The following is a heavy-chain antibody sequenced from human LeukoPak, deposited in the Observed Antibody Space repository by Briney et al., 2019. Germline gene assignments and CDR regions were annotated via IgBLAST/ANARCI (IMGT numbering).Heavy chain of an antibody. CDR2: LYSGGST. D-gene: IGHD3-10*01. J-gene: IGHJ4*02. Sequence: GGSLRLSCAASGFTVSGNYMSWVRQAPGKGLEWVSLLYSGGSTYYADSVKGRFSISRDNSKNTLYLQMNSLRAEDTALYYCAKDYYYGSGSYYFDYWGQGTLVTVSS. CDR1: GFTVSGNY. V-gene: IGHV3-53*05. CDR3: AKDYYYGSGSYYFDY.